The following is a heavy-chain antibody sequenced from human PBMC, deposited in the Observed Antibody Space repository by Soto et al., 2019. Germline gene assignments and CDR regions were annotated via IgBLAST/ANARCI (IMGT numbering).Heavy chain of an antibody. D-gene: IGHD3-3*01. J-gene: IGHJ4*02. V-gene: IGHV3-30-3*01. CDR3: ARDKSDFRFFEWSHYFDY. CDR1: GFTFSSCA. Sequence: QVQLVESGGGVVQPGRSLRLSCAASGFTFSSCAMHWVRQAPGKGLEWVALISYDGSNKYYADSVKGRFTISRDNSKNTLYLQMNSLRAEDTAVYYCARDKSDFRFFEWSHYFDYWGQGTLVTVSS. CDR2: ISYDGSNK.